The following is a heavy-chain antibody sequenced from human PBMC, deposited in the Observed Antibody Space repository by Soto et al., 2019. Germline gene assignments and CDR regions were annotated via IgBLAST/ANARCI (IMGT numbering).Heavy chain of an antibody. Sequence: SETLSLTCTVSGGSISSSSYYWGWIRQPPGKGLEWIGSIYYSGSTYYNPSLKSRVTISVDTSKNQFSLKLSSVTAADTAVYYCARRSRIGQIFGVVDAFDIWGQGTMVTVSS. J-gene: IGHJ3*02. D-gene: IGHD3-3*01. CDR3: ARRSRIGQIFGVVDAFDI. CDR1: GGSISSSSYY. V-gene: IGHV4-39*01. CDR2: IYYSGST.